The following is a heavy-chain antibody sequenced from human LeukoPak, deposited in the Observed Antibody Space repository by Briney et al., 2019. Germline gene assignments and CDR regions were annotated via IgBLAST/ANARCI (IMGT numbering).Heavy chain of an antibody. CDR1: GGSISSYY. J-gene: IGHJ6*03. D-gene: IGHD5-12*01. Sequence: SETLSLTCTVCGGSISSYYWSWIRQPAGKGREWMGRIYTSGSANYNPSLKSRVTMSVDTSKNQFSLKLSSVTAADTAVYYCARDLSLRLPHYYYYMDVWGKGTTVTVSS. CDR3: ARDLSLRLPHYYYYMDV. V-gene: IGHV4-4*07. CDR2: IYTSGSA.